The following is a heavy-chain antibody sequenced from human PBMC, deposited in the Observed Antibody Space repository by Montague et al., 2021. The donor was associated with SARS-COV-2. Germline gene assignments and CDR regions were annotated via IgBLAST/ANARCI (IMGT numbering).Heavy chain of an antibody. CDR3: ARTAGTDYTGYYYYAMDV. V-gene: IGHV2-70*11. Sequence: PALVKPTQTLTLTCTFSGFSLSTSGMCVSWIRQPPGKALEWPARIDWDDDKYYSTSLKTRLTISKDTSKNQVVLTMTNMDPVGTATYYCARTAGTDYTGYYYYAMDVWGQGTTVTVSS. CDR2: IDWDDDK. CDR1: GFSLSTSGMC. J-gene: IGHJ6*02. D-gene: IGHD3-10*01.